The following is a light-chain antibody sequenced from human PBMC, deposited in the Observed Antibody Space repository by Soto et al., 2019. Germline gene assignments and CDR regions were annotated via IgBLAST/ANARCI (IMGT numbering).Light chain of an antibody. CDR1: QDISVY. CDR3: QKFKTAPLT. Sequence: DIQMTQSPSSLSASVGDRVTITCRASQDISVYLAWYQQKPGKVPKLLIYSASTLQSGVPSRFSGSGSGTDFTLTISSLQPEDVATYYCQKFKTAPLTFGQGTRLELK. J-gene: IGKJ5*01. V-gene: IGKV1-27*01. CDR2: SAS.